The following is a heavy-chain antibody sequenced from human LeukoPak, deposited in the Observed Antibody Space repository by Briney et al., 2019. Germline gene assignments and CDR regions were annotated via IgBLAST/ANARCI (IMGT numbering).Heavy chain of an antibody. Sequence: GGSLRLSCAASGFTFSSYSMTWVRQAPGKGLEWVSYISSSSSTIYYADSVKGRFTISRDNAKNSLYLQMNSLRDEDTAVYYCARGLHECGSGSYLATLFDYWGQGTLVTVSS. CDR2: ISSSSSTI. V-gene: IGHV3-48*02. CDR1: GFTFSSYS. J-gene: IGHJ4*02. D-gene: IGHD3-10*01. CDR3: ARGLHECGSGSYLATLFDY.